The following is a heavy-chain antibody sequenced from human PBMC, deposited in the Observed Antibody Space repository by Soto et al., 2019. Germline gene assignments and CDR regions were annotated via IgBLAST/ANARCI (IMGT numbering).Heavy chain of an antibody. CDR3: VSRIYSRGWVHY. J-gene: IGHJ4*02. V-gene: IGHV3-30-3*01. CDR1: GFTFNSYA. D-gene: IGHD6-19*01. Sequence: PGGSLRLSCAASGFTFNSYAMHWVRQAPGKGLEWVALISHEGGDTNYADSVKGRFTISRDNSKDTLYLQMNSLRVDDTAHYYCVSRIYSRGWVHYWGQGALVTVSS. CDR2: ISHEGGDT.